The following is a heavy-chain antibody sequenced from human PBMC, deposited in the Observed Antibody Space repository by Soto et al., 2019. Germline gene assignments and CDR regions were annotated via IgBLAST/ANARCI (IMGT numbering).Heavy chain of an antibody. D-gene: IGHD4-17*01. Sequence: GGSLRLSCSASGFAFYGFAMHWVRQAPGKGLEYVAAISSNGGSIYYVDSVKGRVTISRDMSTSTAYMELSSLRPEDTAVYYCAADVGGYIYGLARHWGPGTLVTVSS. CDR2: ISSNGGSI. V-gene: IGHV3-64*04. CDR1: GFAFYGFA. CDR3: AADVGGYIYGLARH. J-gene: IGHJ4*02.